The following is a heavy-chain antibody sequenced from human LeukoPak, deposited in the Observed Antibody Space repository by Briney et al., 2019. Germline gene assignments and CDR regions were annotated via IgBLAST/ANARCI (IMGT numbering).Heavy chain of an antibody. D-gene: IGHD2-15*01. CDR1: GGTFSIYA. CDR3: AREQPLGYCSGGSCRRKRQDDAFDI. J-gene: IGHJ3*02. V-gene: IGHV1-69*06. CDR2: TIPIFGTA. Sequence: SVKVSCKASGGTFSIYAISWVRQAPGQGLEWMGGTIPIFGTANYAQKFQGRVTITADKSTSTAYMELSSLRSEDTAVYYCAREQPLGYCSGGSCRRKRQDDAFDIWGQGTMVTVSS.